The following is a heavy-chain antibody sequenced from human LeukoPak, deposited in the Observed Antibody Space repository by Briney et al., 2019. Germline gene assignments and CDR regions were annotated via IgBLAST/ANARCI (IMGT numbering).Heavy chain of an antibody. J-gene: IGHJ6*02. Sequence: PGGSLRLSCAASGFTFSSYSMNWVRQAPGKGLGWVSVINGDDEKKYAASVKGRFTISRDNSKNTLYLQMNSLRADDTAVYYCAREAVMPVAPVKIGTSDRPLYEYYGLDVWGQGTTVTVS. CDR2: INGDDEK. D-gene: IGHD1/OR15-1a*01. V-gene: IGHV3-53*01. CDR1: GFTFSSYS. CDR3: AREAVMPVAPVKIGTSDRPLYEYYGLDV.